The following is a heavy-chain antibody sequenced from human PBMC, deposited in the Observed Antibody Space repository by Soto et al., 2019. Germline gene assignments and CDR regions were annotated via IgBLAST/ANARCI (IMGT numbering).Heavy chain of an antibody. CDR1: GFTFSTYA. V-gene: IGHV3-30-3*01. Sequence: QVQLVESGGGVVQPGRSLRLSCGVSGFTFSTYALHWVRQPPGKGLEWVAVISHDGTNKYYAGSVKGRFTISRDNSRNILYLQMYSLRPEDTAVYYCVREPGEVVPGIEASVFFGGDWYFDLWGRGTLVTVSS. CDR2: ISHDGTNK. CDR3: VREPGEVVPGIEASVFFGGDWYFDL. D-gene: IGHD6-13*01. J-gene: IGHJ2*01.